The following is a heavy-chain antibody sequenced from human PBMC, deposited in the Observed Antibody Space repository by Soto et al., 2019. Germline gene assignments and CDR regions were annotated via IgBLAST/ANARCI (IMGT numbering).Heavy chain of an antibody. Sequence: LLVESGGGVVQPGRSLRLSCAASGFTFSLYGLHWVRQAPGKGLEWVAVTSYDGNNTYYADSVKGRFTISRDNSKNTLYLQMSSLRAEDTAVYYCAKDSGYSGYDVYDYYYGMDVWGQGTTVTVSS. CDR1: GFTFSLYG. CDR2: TSYDGNNT. D-gene: IGHD5-12*01. J-gene: IGHJ6*02. V-gene: IGHV3-30*18. CDR3: AKDSGYSGYDVYDYYYGMDV.